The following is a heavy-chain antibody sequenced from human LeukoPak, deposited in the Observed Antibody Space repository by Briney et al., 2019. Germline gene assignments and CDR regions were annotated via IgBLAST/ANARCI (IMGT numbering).Heavy chain of an antibody. Sequence: PSETLSLTCTVSGGSISSYYWSWIRQPPGKGLEWVGYIYYSGSTNYNPSLKSRVTISVDTSKNQFSLKLSSVTAADTAVYYCAREGETGTTPYYFDYWDQGTLVTVSS. CDR1: GGSISSYY. D-gene: IGHD1-14*01. CDR2: IYYSGST. V-gene: IGHV4-59*01. CDR3: AREGETGTTPYYFDY. J-gene: IGHJ4*02.